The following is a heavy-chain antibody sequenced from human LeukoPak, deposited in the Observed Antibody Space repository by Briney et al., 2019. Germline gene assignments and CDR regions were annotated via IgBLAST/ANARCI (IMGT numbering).Heavy chain of an antibody. D-gene: IGHD6-19*01. V-gene: IGHV3-13*01. Sequence: QAGGSLRLSCAASGFTFSSYDMHWVRQATGKGLEWVSAIGTAGDTYYPGSVKGRFTISRENAKNSLYLQMNSLRAGDTAVYYCARGSSSGSPPYYYYGMDVWGQGTTVTVSS. CDR1: GFTFSSYD. J-gene: IGHJ6*02. CDR3: ARGSSSGSPPYYYYGMDV. CDR2: IGTAGDT.